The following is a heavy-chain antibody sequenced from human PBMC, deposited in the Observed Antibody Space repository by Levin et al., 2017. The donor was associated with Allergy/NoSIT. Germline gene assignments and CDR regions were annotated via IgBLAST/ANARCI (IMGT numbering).Heavy chain of an antibody. Sequence: KPSETLSLTCSVSDGSITEYHWSWVRQPPGKGLEHIGYISYTGNTEYNPSLGSRVTVSLDTPKNQFSLKLSSVTAADTAVYYCAGDFGGHSYGFFDYWGRGTLVTVSS. CDR1: DGSITEYH. D-gene: IGHD5-18*01. CDR3: AGDFGGHSYGFFDY. CDR2: ISYTGNT. V-gene: IGHV4-59*12. J-gene: IGHJ4*02.